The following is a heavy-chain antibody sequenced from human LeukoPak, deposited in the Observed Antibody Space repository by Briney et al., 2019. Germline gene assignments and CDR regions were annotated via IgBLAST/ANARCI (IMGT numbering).Heavy chain of an antibody. V-gene: IGHV4-34*01. CDR2: INHSGST. Sequence: PSETLSLTCAVYGGSFSGYYWSWIRQPPGKGLEWIGEINHSGSTNYNPSLKSRVTISVATSKNQFSLKLSSVTAADTAVYYCARSRRYCSGGSCRWYYGMDVWGQGTTVTVSS. CDR1: GGSFSGYY. CDR3: ARSRRYCSGGSCRWYYGMDV. D-gene: IGHD2-15*01. J-gene: IGHJ6*02.